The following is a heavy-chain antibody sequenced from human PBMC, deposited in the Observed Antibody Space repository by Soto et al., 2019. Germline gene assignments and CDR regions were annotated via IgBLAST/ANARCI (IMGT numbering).Heavy chain of an antibody. J-gene: IGHJ4*02. Sequence: GGSLRLSCAASGFTFSSYAMSWVRQAPGKGLEWVSAISGSGGSTYYADSVKGRFTISRGNSKNTLYLQMNSLRAEDTAVYYCATKALGGFWSGYYTDYWGQGTLVTVSS. CDR3: ATKALGGFWSGYYTDY. CDR1: GFTFSSYA. V-gene: IGHV3-23*01. CDR2: ISGSGGST. D-gene: IGHD3-3*01.